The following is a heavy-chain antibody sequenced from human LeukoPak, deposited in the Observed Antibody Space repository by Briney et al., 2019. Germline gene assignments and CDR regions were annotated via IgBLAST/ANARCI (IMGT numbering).Heavy chain of an antibody. CDR3: ARVGDSSGYENWFDP. J-gene: IGHJ5*02. CDR1: GGSISSYY. Sequence: SEALSLTCTVSGGSISSYYWSWIRQPAGKGLEWIGRIYTSGSTNYNPSLESRVTMSVDTSSNQFSLKLSSVTVADTAVYYCARVGDSSGYENWFDPWGQGTLVTVSS. D-gene: IGHD3-22*01. V-gene: IGHV4-4*07. CDR2: IYTSGST.